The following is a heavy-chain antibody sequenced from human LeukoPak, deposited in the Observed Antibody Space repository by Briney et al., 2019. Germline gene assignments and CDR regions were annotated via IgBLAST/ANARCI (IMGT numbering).Heavy chain of an antibody. V-gene: IGHV1-8*01. J-gene: IGHJ3*02. D-gene: IGHD6-19*01. CDR3: ARTYSSGALDI. CDR2: MTPNSGNT. Sequence: ASVKVSCKASGSTFTSYDTNWVRQATGQGLEWMGWMTPNSGNTAYAQRFQGRVTMTRNTSISTAYMELRSLRPEDTAVYYCARTYSSGALDIWGQGTMVTVSS. CDR1: GSTFTSYD.